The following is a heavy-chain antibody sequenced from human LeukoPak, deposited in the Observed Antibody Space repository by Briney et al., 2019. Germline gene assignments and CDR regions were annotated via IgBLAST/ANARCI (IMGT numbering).Heavy chain of an antibody. V-gene: IGHV3-23*01. D-gene: IGHD3-3*01. CDR2: TSGSGGST. CDR3: AKGSRGNHGGPHYDFWSGYYRGNWFDP. Sequence: PGGSLRLSCAASGFTFSSYAMSWVRQAPGKGLEWVSATSGSGGSTYYADSVKGRFTISRDNSKNTLYLQMNSLRAEDTAVYYCAKGSRGNHGGPHYDFWSGYYRGNWFDPWGQGTLVTVSS. J-gene: IGHJ5*02. CDR1: GFTFSSYA.